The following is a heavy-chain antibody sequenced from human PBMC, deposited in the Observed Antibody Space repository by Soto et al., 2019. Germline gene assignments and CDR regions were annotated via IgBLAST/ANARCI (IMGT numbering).Heavy chain of an antibody. CDR3: ARGQLPAATTYFDF. CDR1: GFTFSSYA. CDR2: IWFDGSNK. V-gene: IGHV3-33*01. Sequence: GGSLRLSCAASGFTFSSYAIHWVRQAPGKGLEWVAIIWFDGSNKYYADSVKGRFSFSRDNSKNTLFLQMDSLRAEDTAVYYCARGQLPAATTYFDFWGQGTLVTVSS. J-gene: IGHJ4*02. D-gene: IGHD2-15*01.